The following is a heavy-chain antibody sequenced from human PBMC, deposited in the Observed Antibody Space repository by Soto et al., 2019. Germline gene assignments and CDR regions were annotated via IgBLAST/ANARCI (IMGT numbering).Heavy chain of an antibody. CDR3: ATVGSSSSGSYYYCMDV. CDR1: GYTLPELS. Sequence: ASVKVSCKVSGYTLPELSMHWVRQAPGKGLEWMGGFDPEDGETIYAQKFQGRVTMTEDTSTDTAYMELSSLRSEDTAVYYCATVGSSSSGSYYYCMDVWGQVTTVTAS. J-gene: IGHJ6*01. CDR2: FDPEDGET. V-gene: IGHV1-24*01. D-gene: IGHD6-6*01.